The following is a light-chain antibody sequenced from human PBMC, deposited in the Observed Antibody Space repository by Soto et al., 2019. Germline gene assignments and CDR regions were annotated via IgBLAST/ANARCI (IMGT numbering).Light chain of an antibody. CDR3: QQYKSYKT. CDR1: QTISRS. V-gene: IGKV1-5*01. J-gene: IGKJ1*01. CDR2: DVS. Sequence: TQSPSTLSGSVGDRVTITCRASQTISRSLAWYQQKPGKAPKLLISDVSDLKSGVPSRFSGSGSGTEFTLTISSLQPDDFATYYCQQYKSYKTFGQGTTVDIK.